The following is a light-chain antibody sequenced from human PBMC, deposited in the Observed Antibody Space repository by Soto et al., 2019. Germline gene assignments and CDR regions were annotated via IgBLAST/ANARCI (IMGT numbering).Light chain of an antibody. CDR3: QQYNNWPIT. V-gene: IGKV3-15*01. J-gene: IGKJ5*01. CDR2: GAS. Sequence: EIALTQSPVTLSLPPGERAPLSCRASQSVSSGHLAWYQQKPGQAPRLLIYGASTRATGIPARFSGSGSGTEFTLTISSLQSEDFAVYYCQQYNNWPITFGQGTRLEIK. CDR1: QSVSSGH.